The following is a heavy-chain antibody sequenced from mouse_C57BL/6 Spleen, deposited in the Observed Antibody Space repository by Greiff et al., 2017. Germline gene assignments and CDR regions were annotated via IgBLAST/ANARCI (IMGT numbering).Heavy chain of an antibody. Sequence: QVQLQQPGAELVKPGASVKLSCKASGYTFTSYWMHWVKQRPGRGLEWIGRIDPNSGGTKYNEKFKSKVTLTVDKPSSTAYMQLSSLTSEDSAVYYCARVRLDSSGYEFAYWGQGTLVTVSA. CDR3: ARVRLDSSGYEFAY. V-gene: IGHV1-72*01. D-gene: IGHD3-2*02. CDR2: IDPNSGGT. CDR1: GYTFTSYW. J-gene: IGHJ3*01.